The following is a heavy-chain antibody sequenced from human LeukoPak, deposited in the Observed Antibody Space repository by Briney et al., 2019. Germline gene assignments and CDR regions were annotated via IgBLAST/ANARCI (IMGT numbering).Heavy chain of an antibody. CDR1: GGSINSYY. D-gene: IGHD1-26*01. V-gene: IGHV4-4*09. J-gene: IGHJ6*03. CDR2: IYTSGST. Sequence: SETLSLTCTVSGGSINSYYWSWIRQPPGKGLEWIGYIYTSGSTNYNPSLKSRVTISVDTSKNQFSLKLSSVTAADTAVYYCARHWELLEGDYYYYYMDVWGKGTTVTVSS. CDR3: ARHWELLEGDYYYYYMDV.